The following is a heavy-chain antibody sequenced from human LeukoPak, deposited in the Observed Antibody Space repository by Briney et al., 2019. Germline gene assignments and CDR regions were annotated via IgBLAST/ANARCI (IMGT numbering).Heavy chain of an antibody. CDR1: GFTFDDYA. D-gene: IGHD1-26*01. Sequence: PGGSLRLSCAASGFTFDDYAMHWVRQAPGKGLEWVSAISGSGGSTYYADSVKGRFTISRDNSKNTLYLQMNSLRAEDTAVYYCAKRVGAIGPDWFDPWGQGTLVTVSP. V-gene: IGHV3-23*01. J-gene: IGHJ5*02. CDR3: AKRVGAIGPDWFDP. CDR2: ISGSGGST.